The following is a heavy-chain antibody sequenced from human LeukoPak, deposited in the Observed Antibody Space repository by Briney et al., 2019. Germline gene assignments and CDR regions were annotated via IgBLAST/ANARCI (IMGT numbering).Heavy chain of an antibody. V-gene: IGHV3-30*03. CDR1: GLTFSNYG. CDR3: ARTREQWQVLDY. J-gene: IGHJ4*02. CDR2: ISHEGSSQ. Sequence: PGGSLRLSCAASGLTFSNYGMHWVRQAPGKGLEWVAVISHEGSSQYYADSVKGRFTISRDNSKNMVYLQLNSLRVEDTAVYYCARTREQWQVLDYWGQGTLVTVFS. D-gene: IGHD6-19*01.